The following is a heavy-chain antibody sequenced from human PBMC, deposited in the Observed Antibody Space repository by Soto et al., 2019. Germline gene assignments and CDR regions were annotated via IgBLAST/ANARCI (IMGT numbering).Heavy chain of an antibody. J-gene: IGHJ4*02. CDR2: IYYSGST. CDR1: GGSISSYY. Sequence: QVQLQESGPGLVKPSGTLSLTCTVSGGSISSYYWSWIRQPPGKGLEWIGYIYYSGSTNYNPSLKSRVTISVDTSKNQFSLKLSSVTAADTAVYYCARVYGLDLFDYWGQGTLVTVSS. D-gene: IGHD2-8*01. CDR3: ARVYGLDLFDY. V-gene: IGHV4-59*01.